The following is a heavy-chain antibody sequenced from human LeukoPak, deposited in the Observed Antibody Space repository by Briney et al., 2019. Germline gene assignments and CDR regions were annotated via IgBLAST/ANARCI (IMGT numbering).Heavy chain of an antibody. J-gene: IGHJ4*02. CDR3: ASGAVAGTFDY. CDR1: GGSFSGYY. CDR2: INHSGST. D-gene: IGHD6-19*01. V-gene: IGHV4-34*01. Sequence: SETLSLTCAVYGGSFSGYYWSWIRQPPGKGLEWIGEINHSGSTNYNPSLKSRVTISVGTSKNQFSLKLSSVTAADTAVYYCASGAVAGTFDYWGQGTLVTVSS.